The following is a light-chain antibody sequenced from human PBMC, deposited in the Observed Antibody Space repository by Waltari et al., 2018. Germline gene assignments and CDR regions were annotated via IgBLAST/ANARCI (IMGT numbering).Light chain of an antibody. Sequence: QAALTQPASVSGSPGQSITTPCTGTSSDVESYNLASWYQQHQGKAPKVTNYEVNKRPPGVSHRLSVSKSGNTATLTISGLQAEDEAYYYCCSYAGSTTYVFGTGTRVTVL. V-gene: IGLV2-23*02. CDR1: SSDVESYNL. CDR2: EVN. J-gene: IGLJ1*01. CDR3: CSYAGSTTYV.